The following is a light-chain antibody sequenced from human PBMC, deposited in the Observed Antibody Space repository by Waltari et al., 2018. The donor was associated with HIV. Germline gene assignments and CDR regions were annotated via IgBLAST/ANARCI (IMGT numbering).Light chain of an antibody. CDR3: SSFTASGTQV. CDR1: SSHACSYNY. V-gene: IGLV2-14*01. Sequence: QSALAHPASVSGSPGQSITISCTRTSSHACSYNYVSWSQHHPGKAPKLMIDEVTSRPSGVSNRFSGSKSGNTASLTISGLQAEDEADYYCSSFTASGTQVFGGGTKLTVL. CDR2: EVT. J-gene: IGLJ3*02.